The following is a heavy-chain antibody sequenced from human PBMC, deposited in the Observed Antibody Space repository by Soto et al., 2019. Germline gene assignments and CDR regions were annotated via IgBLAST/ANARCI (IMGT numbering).Heavy chain of an antibody. V-gene: IGHV3-21*01. D-gene: IGHD4-17*01. CDR2: ISSSSSYI. CDR1: GFTFSSYS. Sequence: GGSLRLSCAASGFTFSSYSMNWVRQAPGKGLEWVSSISSSSSYIYYADSVKGRFTISRDNAKNSLYLQMNSLRAEDTAVYYCAFHFLGGLRYYYYYMDVWGKGTTVTVSS. CDR3: AFHFLGGLRYYYYYMDV. J-gene: IGHJ6*03.